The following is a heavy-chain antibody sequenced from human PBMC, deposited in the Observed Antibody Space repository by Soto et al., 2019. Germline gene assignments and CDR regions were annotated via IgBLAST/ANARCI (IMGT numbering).Heavy chain of an antibody. Sequence: PSETLSLTCTVSGGSISSGGYYWSWIRQHPGKGLEWIGYIYYSGSTYYNPSLKSRVTISVDTSKNQFSLKLSSVTAADTAVCYCARDMKFDYYDSSGLGPPSYYYGMDVWGQGTTVTVSS. V-gene: IGHV4-31*03. CDR3: ARDMKFDYYDSSGLGPPSYYYGMDV. J-gene: IGHJ6*02. CDR2: IYYSGST. CDR1: GGSISSGGYY. D-gene: IGHD3-22*01.